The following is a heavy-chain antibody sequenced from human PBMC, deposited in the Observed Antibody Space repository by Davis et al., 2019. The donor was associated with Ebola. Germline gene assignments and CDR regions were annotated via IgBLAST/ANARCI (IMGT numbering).Heavy chain of an antibody. D-gene: IGHD3-22*01. CDR3: ARVVDHGYSDY. J-gene: IGHJ4*02. CDR2: ISDRGST. Sequence: PSETLSLTCTVSGDSINNGDYYWTWIRQPPGKGLEWIGCISDRGSTYYNPSLNNRVTMSVDTSKNQFSLNLRSVTAADSAVYYCARVVDHGYSDYWGQGTLVTVSS. CDR1: GDSINNGDYY. V-gene: IGHV4-61*08.